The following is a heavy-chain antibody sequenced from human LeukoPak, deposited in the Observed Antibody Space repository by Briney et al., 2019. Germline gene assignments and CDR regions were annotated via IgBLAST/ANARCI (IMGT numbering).Heavy chain of an antibody. D-gene: IGHD3-9*01. J-gene: IGHJ5*02. CDR1: GYTFTSYD. V-gene: IGHV1-8*01. CDR3: SRNLRVSERKLRYFDWLPKHNWFDP. CDR2: MNPNSGNT. Sequence: GASVKVSCKASGYTFTSYDINWVRQATGQGLEWMGWMNPNSGNTGYAQKFQGRVTMTRNTSISTAYMELSSLRSEDTAVYYCSRNLRVSERKLRYFDWLPKHNWFDPWGQGTLVTVSS.